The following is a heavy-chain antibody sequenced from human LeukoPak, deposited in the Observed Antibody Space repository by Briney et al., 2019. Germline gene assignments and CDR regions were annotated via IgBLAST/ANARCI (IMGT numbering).Heavy chain of an antibody. CDR1: GYTFTGYY. J-gene: IGHJ4*02. D-gene: IGHD3-10*01. CDR3: ARYPPTMVRGVITGLDY. Sequence: ASVKVSCKASGYTFTGYYMHWVRQAPGQGLEWMGRINPNSGGTNYAQKFQGRVTMTRDTSISTAYMELSRLRSDDTAVYYCARYPPTMVRGVITGLDYWGQGTLVTVSS. V-gene: IGHV1-2*06. CDR2: INPNSGGT.